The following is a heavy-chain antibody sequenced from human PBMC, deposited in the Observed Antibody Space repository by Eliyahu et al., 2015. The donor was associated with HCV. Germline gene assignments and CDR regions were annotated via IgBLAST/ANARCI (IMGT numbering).Heavy chain of an antibody. J-gene: IGHJ4*02. D-gene: IGHD4-17*01. Sequence: AAGKGLEWVSSISGTSSYIYYADSVKGRFTISRDNAKNSLYLQMNSLRAEDTAVYYCAREGYGDYYFDYWGQGTLVTVSS. CDR3: AREGYGDYYFDY. V-gene: IGHV3-21*01. CDR2: ISGTSSYI.